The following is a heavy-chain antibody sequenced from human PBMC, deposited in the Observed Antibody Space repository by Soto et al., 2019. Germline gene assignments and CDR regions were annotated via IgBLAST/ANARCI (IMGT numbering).Heavy chain of an antibody. Sequence: ASVKVSCKASGYTFTSYGISWVRQAPGQGLEWMGWISAYNGNTKYAQKFQGRVTMTADESTSTAYMELSSLRSEDTAVYYCARWGLELRVAAQYNWFDPWGQGTLVTVSS. CDR1: GYTFTSYG. D-gene: IGHD6-6*01. CDR3: ARWGLELRVAAQYNWFDP. V-gene: IGHV1-18*01. J-gene: IGHJ5*02. CDR2: ISAYNGNT.